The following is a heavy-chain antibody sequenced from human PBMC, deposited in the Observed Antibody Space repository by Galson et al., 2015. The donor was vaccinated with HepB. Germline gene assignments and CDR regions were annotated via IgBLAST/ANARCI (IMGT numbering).Heavy chain of an antibody. CDR1: GGTFSSYA. Sequence: SVKVSCKASGGTFSSYAISWVRQAPGQGLEWMGGIIPIFGTANYAQKFQGRVTITADKSTSTAYMELSSLRSEDTAVYYCHSPQLRIAAAGTLEVHDAFDIWGQGTMVTVSS. CDR3: HSPQLRIAAAGTLEVHDAFDI. D-gene: IGHD6-13*01. V-gene: IGHV1-69*06. CDR2: IIPIFGTA. J-gene: IGHJ3*02.